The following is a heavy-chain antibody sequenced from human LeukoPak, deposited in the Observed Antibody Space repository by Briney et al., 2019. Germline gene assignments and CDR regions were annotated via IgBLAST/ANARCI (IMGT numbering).Heavy chain of an antibody. D-gene: IGHD2-15*01. J-gene: IGHJ4*02. Sequence: PGGSLRLSCAASGFTFSTFAMSWVRLAPGKGLEWVSAISGSGGSTYYADSVKGRFTISRDNSKNTLHLQMNSLRAEDTAVYYCAKYVVVVAAYAYWGQGALVTVSS. CDR1: GFTFSTFA. V-gene: IGHV3-23*01. CDR2: ISGSGGST. CDR3: AKYVVVVAAYAY.